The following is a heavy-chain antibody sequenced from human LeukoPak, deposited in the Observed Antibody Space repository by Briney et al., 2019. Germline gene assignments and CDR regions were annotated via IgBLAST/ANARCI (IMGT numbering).Heavy chain of an antibody. Sequence: GESLKISCKGSGYSFTSYWIGWVRQMPGKGLEWMGIIYPGDSDTRYSPSFQGQVTISADKSISTAYLQWSSLEASDTAMYYCATFWGHCSGGSCYGNNWFDPWGQGTLVTVSS. J-gene: IGHJ5*02. V-gene: IGHV5-51*01. CDR3: ATFWGHCSGGSCYGNNWFDP. CDR1: GYSFTSYW. CDR2: IYPGDSDT. D-gene: IGHD2-15*01.